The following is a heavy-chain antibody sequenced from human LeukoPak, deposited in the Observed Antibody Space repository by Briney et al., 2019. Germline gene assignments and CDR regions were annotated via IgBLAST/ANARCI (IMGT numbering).Heavy chain of an antibody. J-gene: IGHJ4*02. V-gene: IGHV3-23*01. CDR2: ISGSGGST. Sequence: GRSLRLTCAASGFTFSSYAMSWIRQAPGKGLEWVSAISGSGGSTYYADSVKGPFTISRDNPKNTLYLQMNSLRAEDTAVYFCAKRGVVIRVILVGFHKEAYYFDSWGQGALVTVSS. CDR1: GFTFSSYA. CDR3: AKRGVVIRVILVGFHKEAYYFDS. D-gene: IGHD3-22*01.